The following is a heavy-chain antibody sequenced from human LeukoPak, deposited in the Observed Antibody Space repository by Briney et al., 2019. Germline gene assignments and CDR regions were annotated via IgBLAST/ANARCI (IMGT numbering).Heavy chain of an antibody. D-gene: IGHD3-16*01. CDR1: GGSISNYY. CDR2: IYPSGSS. CDR3: ARRGEMGNWYFDL. Sequence: PSEPLSLTCVVSGGSISNYYWSWIRQPAGKGLEWIGRIYPSGSSNYSPSLKSRVTMSVDTSKNQFSLRLNSVTAADTAVYYCARRGEMGNWYFDLWGRGTLVTVSS. V-gene: IGHV4-4*07. J-gene: IGHJ2*01.